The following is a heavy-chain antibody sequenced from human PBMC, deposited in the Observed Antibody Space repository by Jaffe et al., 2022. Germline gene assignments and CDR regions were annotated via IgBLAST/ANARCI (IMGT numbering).Heavy chain of an antibody. Sequence: EVQLVESGGGLVQPGESLRLSCVASGFTFSTYWIHWVRQVPGKGLLWVSRITGDGSSTMYADSVKGRFTISRDNAKNTVYLQMNSLRVDDSAVYHCARVEPGTSGNYALFLWGQGTLVTVSS. V-gene: IGHV3-74*03. CDR1: GFTFSTYW. D-gene: IGHD2-2*01. CDR2: ITGDGSST. J-gene: IGHJ4*02. CDR3: ARVEPGTSGNYALFL.